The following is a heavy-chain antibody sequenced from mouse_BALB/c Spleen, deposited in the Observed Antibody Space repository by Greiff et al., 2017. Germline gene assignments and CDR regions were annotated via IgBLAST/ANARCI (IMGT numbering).Heavy chain of an antibody. CDR1: GFNIKDTY. CDR2: IDPANGNT. D-gene: IGHD2-1*01. J-gene: IGHJ3*01. V-gene: IGHV14-3*02. Sequence: VHVKQSGAELVKPGASVKLSCTASGFNIKDTYMHWVKQRPEQGLEWIGRIDPANGNTKYDPKFQGKATITADTSSNTAYLQLSSLTSEDTAVYYCARGNYYGAWFAYWGQGTLVTVSA. CDR3: ARGNYYGAWFAY.